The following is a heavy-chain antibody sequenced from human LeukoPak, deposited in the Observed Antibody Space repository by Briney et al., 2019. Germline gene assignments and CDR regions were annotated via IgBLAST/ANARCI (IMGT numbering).Heavy chain of an antibody. CDR3: ARDDGKRQPKIPWNYYYGMDV. CDR2: INPNSGGT. V-gene: IGHV1-2*06. CDR1: GYTFTGYY. D-gene: IGHD2-21*01. J-gene: IGHJ6*02. Sequence: ATVKVSCKASGYTFTGYYMHWVRQAPGQGLEWMGRINPNSGGTNYAQKFQGRVTMTRDTSISTAYMELSRLRSDDTAAYYCARDDGKRQPKIPWNYYYGMDVWGQGTTVTVSS.